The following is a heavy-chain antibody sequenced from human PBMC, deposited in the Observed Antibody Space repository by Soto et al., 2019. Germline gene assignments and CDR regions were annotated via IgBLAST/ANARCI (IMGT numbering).Heavy chain of an antibody. D-gene: IGHD3-16*01. V-gene: IGHV3-7*04. CDR3: AGGGGNFDH. CDR2: VNQDGSDQ. J-gene: IGHJ4*02. Sequence: EVQLVESGGGLVQPGGSLRLTCAASGFTFSRSWMSWVRQAPGKGLEWVANVNQDGSDQNYVDSVRGRFTVSRDNAKNFLFLGMERLRAGDPGVVFLAGGGGNFDHWGQGTLVTVSS. CDR1: GFTFSRSW.